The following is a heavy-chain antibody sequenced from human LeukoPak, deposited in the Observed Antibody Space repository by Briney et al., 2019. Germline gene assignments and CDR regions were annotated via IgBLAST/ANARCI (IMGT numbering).Heavy chain of an antibody. D-gene: IGHD2-15*01. Sequence: LETLSLTCTVSGXSISGYYWSWIRQPPGKGLEWIGYIHNSGSTNCNPSLKSRVTISIDTSKNQFSLKLTSVTAADTAVYYCTRVTPGGLCDYWGQGAQVTVSS. CDR1: GXSISGYY. J-gene: IGHJ4*02. CDR2: IHNSGST. V-gene: IGHV4-4*08. CDR3: TRVTPGGLCDY.